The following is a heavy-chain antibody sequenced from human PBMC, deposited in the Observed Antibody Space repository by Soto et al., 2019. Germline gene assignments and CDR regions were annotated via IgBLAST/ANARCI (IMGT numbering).Heavy chain of an antibody. CDR1: GITVSRNY. Sequence: EVQLVESGGGLIQSGGSLRLPCAASGITVSRNYMSWVRQAPGKGLEWVSVIYGGGVTQYAEFVQGRFIISRDNSKNTFYLQMNSLRAEDTAVYYCARGGEEILDVYGMDVWGQGTTVTVSS. CDR3: ARGGEEILDVYGMDV. CDR2: IYGGGVT. V-gene: IGHV3-53*01. D-gene: IGHD3-10*01. J-gene: IGHJ6*02.